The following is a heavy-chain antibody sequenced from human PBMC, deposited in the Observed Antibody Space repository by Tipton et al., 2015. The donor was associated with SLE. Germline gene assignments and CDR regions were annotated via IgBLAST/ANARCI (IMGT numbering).Heavy chain of an antibody. D-gene: IGHD3-3*01. CDR1: GGSISSSSYY. J-gene: IGHJ4*02. Sequence: TLSLTCTVSGGSISSSSYYWGWIRQPPGKGLEWIGSIYYSGSTYYNPSLKSRVTISVDTSKNQFSLKLSSVTAADTAVYYCARARTIFGVSESHYWGQGTLVTVSS. V-gene: IGHV4-39*07. CDR3: ARARTIFGVSESHY. CDR2: IYYSGST.